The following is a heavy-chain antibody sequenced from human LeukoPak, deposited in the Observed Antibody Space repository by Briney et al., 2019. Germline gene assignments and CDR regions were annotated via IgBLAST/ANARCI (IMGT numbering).Heavy chain of an antibody. J-gene: IGHJ4*02. CDR2: INTNTGNP. CDR3: ARVLYGDYTATTAGRLGY. Sequence: ASVTVSCKASGYTFTIYAMNWVRQAPGQGLEWMGWINTNTGNPTYAQGFTGRFVFSLDTSVSTAYLQISSLKAEDTAVYYCARVLYGDYTATTAGRLGYWGQGTLVTVSS. CDR1: GYTFTIYA. D-gene: IGHD4-17*01. V-gene: IGHV7-4-1*02.